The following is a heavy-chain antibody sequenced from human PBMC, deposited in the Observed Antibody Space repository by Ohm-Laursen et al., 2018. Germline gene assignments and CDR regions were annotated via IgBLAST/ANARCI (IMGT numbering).Heavy chain of an antibody. CDR2: IYYSGST. CDR3: ARHRGDKYNWFDP. D-gene: IGHD3-10*01. V-gene: IGHV4-59*01. CDR1: GGSISNYY. J-gene: IGHJ5*02. Sequence: TLSLTCTVSGGSISNYYWSWIRQPPGKGLEWIGYIYYSGSTNHNPSLKSRVTISVDTSKNQFSLKLSSVTAADTAVYYCARHRGDKYNWFDPWGRGTLVTVSS.